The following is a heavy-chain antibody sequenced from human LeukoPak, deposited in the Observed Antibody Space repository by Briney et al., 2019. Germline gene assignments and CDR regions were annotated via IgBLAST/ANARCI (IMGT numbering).Heavy chain of an antibody. CDR1: GGTFSSYA. Sequence: AVTVTFKASGGTFSSYAISLVRQPPAQGLEWMGGIIPIFGTANYAQKFQGRVTITTDESTSTAYMELSSLRSEDAAVYYCARDRGLYDCTNGVCYYYYYYYMDVWGKGTTVTVSS. V-gene: IGHV1-69*05. CDR2: IIPIFGTA. D-gene: IGHD2-8*01. J-gene: IGHJ6*03. CDR3: ARDRGLYDCTNGVCYYYYYYYMDV.